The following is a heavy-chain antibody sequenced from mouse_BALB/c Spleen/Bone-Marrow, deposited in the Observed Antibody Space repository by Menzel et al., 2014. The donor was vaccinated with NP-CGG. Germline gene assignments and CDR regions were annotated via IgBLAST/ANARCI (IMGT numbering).Heavy chain of an antibody. V-gene: IGHV1S137*01. CDR1: GYTFTDYA. J-gene: IGHJ4*01. Sequence: VQRVESGAELVRPGVSVKISCKGSGYTFTDYAMHWVKQSHAESLEWIGVINTYFGDISYNQKFKGKATIAVDKTSRTVYMELARLTAEDSAIYYCARGYSNSYAMDYWGQGTSVTVSS. CDR2: INTYFGDI. CDR3: ARGYSNSYAMDY. D-gene: IGHD2-5*01.